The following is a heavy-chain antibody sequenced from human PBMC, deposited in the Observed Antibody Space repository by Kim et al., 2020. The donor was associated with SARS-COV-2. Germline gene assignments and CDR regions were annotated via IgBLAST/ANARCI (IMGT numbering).Heavy chain of an antibody. D-gene: IGHD3-9*01. CDR3: AKQFDILTGPFDS. Sequence: GGSLRLSCAASGFTFSSFAMSWVRQAPGKGLEWVSTISDSGGTTFYADSVKGRFAISRDTSKNTLYLQMNRLRAEDTAIYYCAKQFDILTGPFDSWGQGALVTVSS. J-gene: IGHJ4*02. CDR2: ISDSGGTT. CDR1: GFTFSSFA. V-gene: IGHV3-23*01.